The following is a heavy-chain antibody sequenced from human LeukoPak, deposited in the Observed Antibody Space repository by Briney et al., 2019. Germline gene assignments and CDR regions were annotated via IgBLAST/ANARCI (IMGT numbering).Heavy chain of an antibody. CDR2: IYYSGST. J-gene: IGHJ4*02. CDR3: ARDPTMATISY. Sequence: SETLSLTCTVSGGSISSYYWSWIRQPPGKGLEWIGYIYYSGSTNYNPSLKSQVTISVDTSKNQFSLKLSSVTAADTAVYYCARDPTMATISYWGQGALVTVSS. CDR1: GGSISSYY. D-gene: IGHD5-24*01. V-gene: IGHV4-59*12.